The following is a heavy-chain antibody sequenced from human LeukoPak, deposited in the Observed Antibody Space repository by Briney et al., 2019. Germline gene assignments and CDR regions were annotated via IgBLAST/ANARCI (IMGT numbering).Heavy chain of an antibody. CDR3: ARCLGYSSGWQEPYAFDI. V-gene: IGHV4-38-2*02. J-gene: IGHJ3*02. CDR1: GNSISSGYY. Sequence: SETLSLTCTVSGNSISSGYYWGWIRQPPGKGLEWIGSIYHSGRTYYNPSLKSRVTISVDTSKNQFSLKLSSVTAADTAVYYCARCLGYSSGWQEPYAFDIWGQGTMVTVSS. CDR2: IYHSGRT. D-gene: IGHD6-19*01.